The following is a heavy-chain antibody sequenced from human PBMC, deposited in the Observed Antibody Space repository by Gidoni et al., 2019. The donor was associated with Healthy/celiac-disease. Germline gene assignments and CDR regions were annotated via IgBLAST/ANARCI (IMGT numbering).Heavy chain of an antibody. V-gene: IGHV3-7*03. CDR2: IKQDGSEK. Sequence: EVQLVESGGGLVQPGGSLRLSCAASGFTFSSYWMSWVRQAPGKGLEWVANIKQDGSEKYYVDSVKGRFTISRDNAKNSLYLQMNSLRAEDTAVYYCARRRYSGDGGYYFDYWGQGTLVTVSS. D-gene: IGHD5-12*01. CDR3: ARRRYSGDGGYYFDY. J-gene: IGHJ4*02. CDR1: GFTFSSYW.